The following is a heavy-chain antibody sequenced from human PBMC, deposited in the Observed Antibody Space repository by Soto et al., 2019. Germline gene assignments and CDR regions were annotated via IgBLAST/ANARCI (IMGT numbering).Heavy chain of an antibody. V-gene: IGHV4-34*01. D-gene: IGHD5-18*01. J-gene: IGHJ5*02. Sequence: SETLSLTCAVNGGSFSGYYWSWIRQPPGKGLEWNGEINHSGSTNYNPSLKSRVTISVDTSKNQFSLKLSSVTAADTAVYVCARGKREYSYGSRSGNWFDPWGQGPLVTVSS. CDR1: GGSFSGYY. CDR3: ARGKREYSYGSRSGNWFDP. CDR2: INHSGST.